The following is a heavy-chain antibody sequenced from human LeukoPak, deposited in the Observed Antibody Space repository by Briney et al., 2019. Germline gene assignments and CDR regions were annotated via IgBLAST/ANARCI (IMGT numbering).Heavy chain of an antibody. V-gene: IGHV4-4*02. CDR1: GGSISSSYH. Sequence: SGTLSLTCAVSGGSISSSYHWSWIRRPPGKGLEWIGEINHSGSTNYNPSLKSRVTISVDTSKNQFSLKLSSVTAADTAAYYCARDRYCSGGSCTHDAFDIWGQGTMVTVSS. J-gene: IGHJ3*02. CDR3: ARDRYCSGGSCTHDAFDI. D-gene: IGHD2-15*01. CDR2: INHSGST.